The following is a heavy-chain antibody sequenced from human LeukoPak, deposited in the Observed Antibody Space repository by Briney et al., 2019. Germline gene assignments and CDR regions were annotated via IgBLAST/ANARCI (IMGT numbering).Heavy chain of an antibody. V-gene: IGHV5-51*01. Sequence: GESLKISCKGSGYSFTSYWIGWVRQMPGKGLEWMGIIYPGDSDTRYSPSFQGQVTISADKSISTAYLQWSSLKASDTAMYYCARGSPGYYYDSSGYPFDYWGQGTLVTVSS. J-gene: IGHJ4*02. D-gene: IGHD3-22*01. CDR2: IYPGDSDT. CDR1: GYSFTSYW. CDR3: ARGSPGYYYDSSGYPFDY.